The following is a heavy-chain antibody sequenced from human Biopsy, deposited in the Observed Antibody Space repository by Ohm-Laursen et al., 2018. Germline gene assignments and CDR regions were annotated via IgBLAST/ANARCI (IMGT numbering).Heavy chain of an antibody. CDR3: ARGMRSSGWPYFDS. CDR2: IYDRGSTA. V-gene: IGHV4-61*01. Sequence: GTLSLTCTASGDSASSGSFYWTWIRQPPGQGLEYIGYIYDRGSTANYNPSLESRVTMSVDMPKNQFSLKLSSVTAADTAIYYCARGMRSSGWPYFDSWGQGTLVTVSS. J-gene: IGHJ4*02. CDR1: GDSASSGSFY. D-gene: IGHD6-19*01.